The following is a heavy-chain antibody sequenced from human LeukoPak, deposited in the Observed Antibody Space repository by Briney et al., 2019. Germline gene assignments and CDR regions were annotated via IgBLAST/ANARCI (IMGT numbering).Heavy chain of an antibody. CDR1: GGTFSSYA. D-gene: IGHD1-26*01. CDR2: IIPIFGTA. Sequence: SVKVSCXASGGTFSSYAISWVRQAPGQGLEWMGRIIPIFGTANYAQKFQGRVTITTDESTSTAYMELSSLRSEDTAVYYCARGHSGSPSFGIWGQGTMVTVSS. J-gene: IGHJ3*02. V-gene: IGHV1-69*05. CDR3: ARGHSGSPSFGI.